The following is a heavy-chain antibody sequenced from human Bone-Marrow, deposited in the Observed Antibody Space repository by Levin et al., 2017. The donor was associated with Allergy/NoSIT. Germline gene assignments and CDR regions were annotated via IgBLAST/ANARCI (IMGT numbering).Heavy chain of an antibody. V-gene: IGHV4-59*01. J-gene: IGHJ6*02. CDR3: ARKEGGVYGMDV. CDR1: GGSIGNYY. Sequence: PSETLSLACSVSGGSIGNYYWSWIRQSPGKGLEWIGYLYSSASTVYNPSLKSRVSISVDLSKNQLFLRLTSVTAADTAVYYCARKEGGVYGMDVWGQGTTVTVS. CDR2: LYSSAST. D-gene: IGHD2-8*01.